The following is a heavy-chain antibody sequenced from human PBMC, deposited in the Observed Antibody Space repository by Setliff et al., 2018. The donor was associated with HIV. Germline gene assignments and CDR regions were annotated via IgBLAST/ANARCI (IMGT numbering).Heavy chain of an antibody. V-gene: IGHV3-21*01. CDR2: ISASATYI. CDR3: ARDNGRYFDRGWFDP. J-gene: IGHJ5*02. CDR1: GFTFSNYS. D-gene: IGHD3-9*01. Sequence: LRLSCAASGFTFSNYSMNWVRQTPGKGLEWVSSISASATYIYYADSVKGRFTISRDNTENSLYLQMNSLRAEDTAVYYCARDNGRYFDRGWFDPWGQGALVTVSS.